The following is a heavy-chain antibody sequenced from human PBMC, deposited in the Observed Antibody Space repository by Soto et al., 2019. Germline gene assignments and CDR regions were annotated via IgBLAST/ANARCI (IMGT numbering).Heavy chain of an antibody. CDR1: GFTFSSYG. CDR3: AKDRSIAARPGWFDP. CDR2: ISYDGSNK. D-gene: IGHD6-6*01. J-gene: IGHJ5*02. Sequence: QVQLVESGGGVVQPGRSLRLSCAASGFTFSSYGMHWVRQAPGKGLEWVAVISYDGSNKYYADSVKGRFTISRDNSKNPLYLQMNSLRAEDTAVYYCAKDRSIAARPGWFDPGGQGTLVTVSS. V-gene: IGHV3-30*18.